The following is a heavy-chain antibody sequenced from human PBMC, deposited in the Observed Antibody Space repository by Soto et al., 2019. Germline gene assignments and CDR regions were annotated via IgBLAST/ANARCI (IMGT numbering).Heavy chain of an antibody. CDR2: MKSKSDGGTT. Sequence: PGGSLILSFAASEFTFANAWISWVRHAPGKGLEWGGRMKSKSDGGTTDYAAPVKGRFTISRDESQNTLYLQMNSLKTESTAVYYCTSLYYGHWGQGTLVTVSS. CDR3: TSLYYGH. CDR1: EFTFANAW. D-gene: IGHD4-17*01. V-gene: IGHV3-15*01. J-gene: IGHJ4*02.